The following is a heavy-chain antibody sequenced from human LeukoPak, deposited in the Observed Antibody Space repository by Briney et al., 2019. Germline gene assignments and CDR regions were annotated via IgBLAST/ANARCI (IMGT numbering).Heavy chain of an antibody. CDR1: GYSFTSYW. CDR2: IYPGDSDT. J-gene: IGHJ1*01. D-gene: IGHD2-21*02. V-gene: IGHV5-51*01. Sequence: GESLKISCKGSGYSFTSYWIGWMRQMPGKGLEWMGIIYPGDSDTRYSPSFQGQVTISADKSISTAYLQWSSLKASDTAMYYCARSYCGGDCFTAEYFQHWGQGTLVTVSS. CDR3: ARSYCGGDCFTAEYFQH.